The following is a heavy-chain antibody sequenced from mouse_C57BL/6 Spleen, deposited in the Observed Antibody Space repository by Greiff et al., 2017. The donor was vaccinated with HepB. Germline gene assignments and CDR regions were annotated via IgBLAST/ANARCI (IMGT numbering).Heavy chain of an antibody. CDR1: GFTFSSYA. CDR3: ARDGDYDGYFEY. CDR2: ISDGGSYT. D-gene: IGHD2-4*01. J-gene: IGHJ2*01. V-gene: IGHV5-4*01. Sequence: EVKLVESGGGLVKPGGSLKLSCAASGFTFSSYAMSWVRQTPEKRLEWVATISDGGSYTYYPDNVKGRFTISRDNAKNNLYLQMSHLKSEDTAMYYCARDGDYDGYFEYWGHGTTLTVST.